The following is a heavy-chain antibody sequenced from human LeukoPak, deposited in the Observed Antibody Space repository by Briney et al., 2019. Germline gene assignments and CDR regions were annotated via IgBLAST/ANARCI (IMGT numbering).Heavy chain of an antibody. V-gene: IGHV1-18*01. CDR2: ISGYNGNT. J-gene: IGHJ4*02. Sequence: ASVKVSCKASGYTFTSYGISWVRQAPGKGLEWMGWISGYNGNTNYAQKLQGRVTMTTDTSTSTVYMELRSLRSDDTAVYYCARVHDFWSGYDYWGQGTLVTVSS. CDR3: ARVHDFWSGYDY. D-gene: IGHD3-3*01. CDR1: GYTFTSYG.